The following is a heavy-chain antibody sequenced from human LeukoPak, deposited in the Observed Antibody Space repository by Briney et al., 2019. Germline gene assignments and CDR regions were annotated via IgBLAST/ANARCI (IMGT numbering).Heavy chain of an antibody. CDR2: IYYSGST. J-gene: IGHJ3*02. CDR1: GGSISSGDYY. CDR3: ARDFIATTGAFDI. D-gene: IGHD6-13*01. V-gene: IGHV4-30-4*08. Sequence: SQTLSLTCTVSGGSISSGDYYWSWIRQPPGKGLEWIGYIYYSGSTYYNPSLKSRVTISVDTSKNQFSLKLSSVTAADTAVYYCARDFIATTGAFDIWGQGTIVTVSS.